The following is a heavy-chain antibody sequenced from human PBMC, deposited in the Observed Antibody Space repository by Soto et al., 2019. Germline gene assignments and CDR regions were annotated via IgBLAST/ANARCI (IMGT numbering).Heavy chain of an antibody. CDR3: SRENWFQDY. CDR2: INKDGSKQ. Sequence: GGSLRLSCAASGFTFTAYYMTWVRQVPGKGLEWVASINKDGSKQYYVDSVKGRFTISRDNAMNSLYLQMNSLRAGDTALYYCSRENWFQDYWGQGTLVTVS. D-gene: IGHD3-10*01. CDR1: GFTFTAYY. J-gene: IGHJ4*02. V-gene: IGHV3-7*03.